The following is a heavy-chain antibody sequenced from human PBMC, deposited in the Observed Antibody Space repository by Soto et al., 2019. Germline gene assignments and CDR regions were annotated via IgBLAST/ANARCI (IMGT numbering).Heavy chain of an antibody. CDR2: MFHSGKT. CDR3: ARGHIVVVPTVGWFDP. Sequence: QVRLQESGPGLVKPSETLSLTCAVSGYSISSGYYWGWIRQPPGKGLEWIGSMFHSGKTYYNPSLKSRVTISVDTSNNQFSLKLSSVTAADTAVYYCARGHIVVVPTVGWFDPWVQGTLVTVSS. V-gene: IGHV4-38-2*01. D-gene: IGHD2-2*01. J-gene: IGHJ5*02. CDR1: GYSISSGYY.